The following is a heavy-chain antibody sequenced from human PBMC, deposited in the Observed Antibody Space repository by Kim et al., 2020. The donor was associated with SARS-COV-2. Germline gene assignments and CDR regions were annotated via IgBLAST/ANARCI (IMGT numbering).Heavy chain of an antibody. Sequence: ASVKVSCKASGYTFDKYGMHWVRQAPGQRLEYMGWINAGNDNTKYSQKFQDRFTITRDTSASTVYMELSSLRSEDTAVYYCARGRLRYFDLGDYWGQGTLGTVS. CDR1: GYTFDKYG. CDR3: ARGRLRYFDLGDY. CDR2: INAGNDNT. V-gene: IGHV1-3*01. J-gene: IGHJ4*02. D-gene: IGHD3-9*01.